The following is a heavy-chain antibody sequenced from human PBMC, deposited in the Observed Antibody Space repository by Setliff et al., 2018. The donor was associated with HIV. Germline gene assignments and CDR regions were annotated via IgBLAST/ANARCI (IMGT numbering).Heavy chain of an antibody. J-gene: IGHJ4*02. CDR1: GQFISDGYY. CDR2: VYHSGKT. V-gene: IGHV4-38-2*02. CDR3: ARRTTYVDTAMYDY. D-gene: IGHD5-18*01. Sequence: PSETLSLTCTVSGQFISDGYYWGWIRQPPGKGLEWIGSVYHSGKTYYNPSLKSRVTMSADTSKNQFSLKLSSVTAADTAVYYCARRTTYVDTAMYDYWGQGALVTVSS.